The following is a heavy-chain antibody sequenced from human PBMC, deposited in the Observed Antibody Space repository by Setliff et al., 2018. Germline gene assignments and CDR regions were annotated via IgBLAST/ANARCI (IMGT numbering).Heavy chain of an antibody. CDR2: IYYSGST. CDR3: ARVPRFTDTRNAFDI. Sequence: SEPLSLTCTVSGGSISSGGYYWSWIRQHPGKGLEWIGYIYYSGSTYYNPSLKSRVTISVDTSKNQFSLELSSVTAADTAVYYCARVPRFTDTRNAFDIWGQGTMVTVS. V-gene: IGHV4-31*03. D-gene: IGHD5-18*01. CDR1: GGSISSGGYY. J-gene: IGHJ3*02.